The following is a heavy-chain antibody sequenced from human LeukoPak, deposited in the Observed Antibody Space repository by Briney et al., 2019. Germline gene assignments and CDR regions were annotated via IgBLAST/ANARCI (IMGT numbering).Heavy chain of an antibody. D-gene: IGHD2-15*01. J-gene: IGHJ6*02. Sequence: SETLSLTCTVSGGSISSGDYYWSWIRQPPGKGLKWIGYIYYSGSTYYNPSLKSRVTISVDTSKNQFSLKLSSVTAADTAVYYCARGGGLYYYYGMDVWGQGTTVTVSS. CDR2: IYYSGST. CDR1: GGSISSGDYY. CDR3: ARGGGLYYYYGMDV. V-gene: IGHV4-30-4*01.